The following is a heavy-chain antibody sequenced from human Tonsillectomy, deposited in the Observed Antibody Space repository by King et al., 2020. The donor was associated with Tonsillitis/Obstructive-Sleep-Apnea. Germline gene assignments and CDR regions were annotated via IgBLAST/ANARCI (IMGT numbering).Heavy chain of an antibody. V-gene: IGHV1-46*01. CDR3: ARESSGYGNDAFDI. D-gene: IGHD3-22*01. CDR2: INPRCGST. CDR1: RYTFTTYY. Sequence: QLVQSGAEVKKPGASVKVSCKASRYTFTTYYMNWVRQAPGQGLEWMGIINPRCGSTSYSQKFQGRVTMTRDTSTSTLYMELSSLRSDDTAVYYCARESSGYGNDAFDIWGQGTMVTVSS. J-gene: IGHJ3*02.